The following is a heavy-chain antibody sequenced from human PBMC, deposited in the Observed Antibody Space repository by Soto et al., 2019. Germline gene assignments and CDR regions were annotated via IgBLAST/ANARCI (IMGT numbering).Heavy chain of an antibody. CDR2: INPNSGNI. J-gene: IGHJ4*02. Sequence: ASVKVSCKVSGNTFTSYDINWVRQATGHGLEWMGWINPNSGNIGYAQKLQGRVTMTRDTAIRTAYMEVSRLRSDDTAVYYCARGRASGSYYLLDYWGKGTLVTISS. D-gene: IGHD3-10*01. CDR1: GNTFTSYD. CDR3: ARGRASGSYYLLDY. V-gene: IGHV1-8*01.